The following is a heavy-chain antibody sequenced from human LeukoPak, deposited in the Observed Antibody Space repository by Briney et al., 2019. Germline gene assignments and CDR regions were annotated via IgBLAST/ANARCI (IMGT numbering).Heavy chain of an antibody. CDR3: ARTYCSGGSCHFDY. CDR2: IYYSGNT. J-gene: IGHJ4*02. Sequence: ETLCVTCTVSGGSISSYYWSWIRQPPGKGLEWIGYIYYSGNTDSNPPLRSPVTISVDTSKKQFSLKLSSVTAADTAVYYCARTYCSGGSCHFDYWGQGTVDPVSS. CDR1: GGSISSYY. V-gene: IGHV4-59*08. D-gene: IGHD2-15*01.